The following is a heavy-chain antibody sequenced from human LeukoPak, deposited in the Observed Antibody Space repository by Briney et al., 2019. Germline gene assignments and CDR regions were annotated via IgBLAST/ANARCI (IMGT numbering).Heavy chain of an antibody. J-gene: IGHJ3*02. CDR3: ARDPAPLRIMITFGGVPPNI. V-gene: IGHV1-69*13. CDR1: GGTFSSYA. CDR2: IIPIFGTA. Sequence: GASVKVSCKASGGTFSSYAISWVRQAPGQGLEWMGGIIPIFGTANHAQKFQGRVTITADESTSTAYMELSSLRSEDTAVYYCARDPAPLRIMITFGGVPPNIWGQGTMVTVSS. D-gene: IGHD3-16*01.